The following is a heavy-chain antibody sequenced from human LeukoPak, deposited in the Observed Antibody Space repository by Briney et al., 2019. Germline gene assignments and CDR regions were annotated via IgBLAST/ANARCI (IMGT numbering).Heavy chain of an antibody. CDR2: IIPIFGTA. J-gene: IGHJ4*02. D-gene: IGHD3-22*01. Sequence: SVEVSCKASGGTFSSYAISWVRQAPEQGLEWMGGIIPIFGTANYAQKFQGRVTITTDESTSTAYMELSSLRSEDTAVYYCARDGYYDSSGYYWVDYWGQGTLVTVSS. CDR1: GGTFSSYA. V-gene: IGHV1-69*05. CDR3: ARDGYYDSSGYYWVDY.